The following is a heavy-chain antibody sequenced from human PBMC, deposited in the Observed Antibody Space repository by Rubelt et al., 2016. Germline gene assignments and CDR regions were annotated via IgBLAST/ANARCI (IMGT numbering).Heavy chain of an antibody. Sequence: SSYGMHWVRKAPGKGLEWVAVIWYDGSNKYYADSVKGRFNISRDNSKNTLYLQMNSLRAEDTAVYYCAREKGQWLVHYWFDPWGQGTLVTVSS. CDR3: AREKGQWLVHYWFDP. D-gene: IGHD6-19*01. CDR1: SSYG. V-gene: IGHV3-33*01. CDR2: IWYDGSNK. J-gene: IGHJ5*02.